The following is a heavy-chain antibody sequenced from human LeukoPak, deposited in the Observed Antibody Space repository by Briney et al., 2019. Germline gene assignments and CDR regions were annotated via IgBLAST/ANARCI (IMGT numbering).Heavy chain of an antibody. CDR1: GFTFSSYG. CDR3: ARDTGTVVTPDWYFDL. V-gene: IGHV3-33*01. D-gene: IGHD4-23*01. J-gene: IGHJ2*01. CDR2: IWYDGSNK. Sequence: GGSLRLSCAALGFTFSSYGMHWVGRAPGKGLEGVAVIWYDGSNKYYADSVKGRFTISRDNSKNTLDLQMNSLRAEDTAVYYCARDTGTVVTPDWYFDLWGRGTLVTVSS.